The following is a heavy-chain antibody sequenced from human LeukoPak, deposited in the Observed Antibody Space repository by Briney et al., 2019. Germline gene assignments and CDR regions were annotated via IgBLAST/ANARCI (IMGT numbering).Heavy chain of an antibody. J-gene: IGHJ6*04. CDR1: GFTFSSYA. CDR3: AKGGRGFGELVYYYYGMDV. D-gene: IGHD3-10*01. Sequence: GGSLRLSCSASGFTFSSYAMHWVRQAPGKGLEYVSAISSNGGSTYYADSVKGRFTISRDNSKNTLYLQMNSLRAEDTAVYYCAKGGRGFGELVYYYYGMDVWGKGTTVTVSS. V-gene: IGHV3-64*04. CDR2: ISSNGGST.